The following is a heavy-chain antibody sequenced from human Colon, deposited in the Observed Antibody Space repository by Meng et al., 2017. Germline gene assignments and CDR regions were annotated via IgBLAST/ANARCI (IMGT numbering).Heavy chain of an antibody. Sequence: GESLKISCAASGFTFSSHWMLWVRQAPGKGLVWVSRINRDGSITGYADSVKGRFTISRDNAKNTVYLQMNSLRAEDTAVYYCARDLPVPHDNGGKADYWGQGTLVTVSS. D-gene: IGHD4-23*01. CDR2: INRDGSIT. CDR3: ARDLPVPHDNGGKADY. CDR1: GFTFSSHW. V-gene: IGHV3-74*01. J-gene: IGHJ4*02.